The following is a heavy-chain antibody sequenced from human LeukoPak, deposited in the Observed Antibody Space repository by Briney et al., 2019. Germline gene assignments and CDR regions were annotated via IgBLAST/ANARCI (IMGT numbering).Heavy chain of an antibody. CDR1: GFTFSNFV. CDR2: ISASGAAT. V-gene: IGHV3-23*01. D-gene: IGHD6-19*01. J-gene: IGHJ4*02. CDR3: AKRPVPATKYYFDY. Sequence: GGSLRLSCAASGFTFSNFVMSWVRQAPGKGLQWVLSISASGAATYYADSVKGRFAISRDNSKNTLYLQMNSLRAEDTAVYYCAKRPVPATKYYFDYWGQGTLVSVSS.